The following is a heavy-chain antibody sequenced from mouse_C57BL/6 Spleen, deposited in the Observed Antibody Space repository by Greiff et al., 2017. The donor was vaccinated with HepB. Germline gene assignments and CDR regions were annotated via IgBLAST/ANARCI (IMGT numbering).Heavy chain of an antibody. CDR2: INYDGSST. CDR1: GFTFSDYY. CDR3: ARGREGFAY. J-gene: IGHJ3*01. V-gene: IGHV5-16*01. Sequence: EVMLVESEGGLVQPGSSMKLSCTASGFTFSDYYMAWVRQVPEKGLEWVANINYDGSSTYYLDSLKSRFIISRDNAKNILYLQMSSLKSEDTATYYCARGREGFAYWGQGTLVTVSA.